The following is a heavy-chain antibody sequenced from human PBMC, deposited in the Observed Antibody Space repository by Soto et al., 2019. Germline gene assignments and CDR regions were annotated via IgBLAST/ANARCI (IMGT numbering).Heavy chain of an antibody. CDR1: GFSFSNAW. D-gene: IGHD2-2*03. Sequence: PGGSLRLSCAASGFSFSNAWMNWVRQAPGKGLEWVGRIKSKTDGGTTDYAAPVKGRFSISRDDSQNTLYLQMNSLKIEDTAVYSCTSVPFGYCSSSSCYGVDYWGLGTLVTVSS. CDR2: IKSKTDGGTT. J-gene: IGHJ4*02. CDR3: TSVPFGYCSSSSCYGVDY. V-gene: IGHV3-15*01.